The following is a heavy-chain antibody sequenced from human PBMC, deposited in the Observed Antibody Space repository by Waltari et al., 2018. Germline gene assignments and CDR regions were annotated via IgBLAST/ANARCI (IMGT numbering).Heavy chain of an antibody. CDR2: IYHSGST. D-gene: IGHD2-2*01. Sequence: QVQLQESGPGLVKPSETLSLTCTVSGYSIRSGYYWGWIRQPPGKGLEWIGSIYHSGSTYYNPSLKSRVTISVDTSKNQFSLKLSSVTAADTAVYYCARVVPAARGWFDPWGQGTLVTVSS. J-gene: IGHJ5*02. V-gene: IGHV4-38-2*02. CDR1: GYSIRSGYY. CDR3: ARVVPAARGWFDP.